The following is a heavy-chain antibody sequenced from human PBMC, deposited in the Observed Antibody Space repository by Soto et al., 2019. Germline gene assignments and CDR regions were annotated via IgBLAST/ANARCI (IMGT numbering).Heavy chain of an antibody. J-gene: IGHJ4*02. CDR2: ISAYNGNT. CDR3: ARVMITFGGVIVPFADY. V-gene: IGHV1-18*01. D-gene: IGHD3-16*02. CDR1: GYTFTSYG. Sequence: QVPLVQSGAEVKKPGASVKVSCKASGYTFTSYGISWVRQAPGQGLEWMGWISAYNGNTNYAQKLQGRVTMTTDTSTSTAYMELRSLRSDDTAVYYCARVMITFGGVIVPFADYWGQGTLVTVSS.